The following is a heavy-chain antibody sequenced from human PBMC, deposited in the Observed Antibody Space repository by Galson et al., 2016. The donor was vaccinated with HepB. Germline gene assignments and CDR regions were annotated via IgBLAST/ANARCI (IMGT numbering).Heavy chain of an antibody. Sequence: SLRLSCATSGFTFANYPMSWVRQAPGKGLEWVGFIRNRVHGETAEYAASVKGRFSLSRDDSKSIAYLHMDSLKPEDTAVYYCTRDLKGPGSHYYYAWDVWGQGTAVTVSS. V-gene: IGHV3-49*04. J-gene: IGHJ6*02. CDR2: IRNRVHGETA. D-gene: IGHD3-10*01. CDR1: GFTFANYP. CDR3: TRDLKGPGSHYYYAWDV.